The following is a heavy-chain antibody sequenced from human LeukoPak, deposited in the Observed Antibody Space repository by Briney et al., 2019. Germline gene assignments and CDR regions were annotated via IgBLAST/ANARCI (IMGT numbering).Heavy chain of an antibody. CDR1: GFTFSSYA. CDR3: ARVLNSGYSSGWYAGAFDY. J-gene: IGHJ4*02. D-gene: IGHD6-19*01. CDR2: ISSNGDST. V-gene: IGHV3-64*01. Sequence: PGGSLRLSGAASGFTFSSYAMHWVRQAPGKGLEYVSAISSNGDSTYYANSVKGRFTISRDNSKNTLYLQMGSLRAEDMAVYYCARVLNSGYSSGWYAGAFDYWGQGTLVTVSS.